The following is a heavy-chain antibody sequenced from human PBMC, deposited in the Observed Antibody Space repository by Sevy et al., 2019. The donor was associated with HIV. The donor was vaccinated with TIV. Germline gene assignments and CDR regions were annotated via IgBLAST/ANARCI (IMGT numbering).Heavy chain of an antibody. CDR3: AKDLYAYYYDSSGYYSSFDY. Sequence: GGSLRLSCAASGFTFSSYAMSWVRQAPGKGLEWVSAISGSGGSTYYADSVKVRFTISRDNSKNTLYLQMNSLRAEDTAVYYCAKDLYAYYYDSSGYYSSFDYWGQGTLVTVSS. CDR1: GFTFSSYA. V-gene: IGHV3-23*01. J-gene: IGHJ4*02. CDR2: ISGSGGST. D-gene: IGHD3-22*01.